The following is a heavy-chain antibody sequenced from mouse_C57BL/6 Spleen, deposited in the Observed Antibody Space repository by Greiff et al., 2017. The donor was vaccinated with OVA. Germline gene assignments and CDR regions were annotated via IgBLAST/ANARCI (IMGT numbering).Heavy chain of an antibody. CDR1: GFTFSSYA. CDR2: ISSGGDYI. V-gene: IGHV5-9-1*02. Sequence: EVKLMESGEGLVKPGGSLKLSCAASGFTFSSYAMSWVRQTPEKRLEWVAYISSGGDYIYYADTVKGRFTISRDNARNTLYLQMSCLKSEDTAMYYCTRGRTGGYFDVWGTGTTVTVSS. D-gene: IGHD4-1*01. J-gene: IGHJ1*03. CDR3: TRGRTGGYFDV.